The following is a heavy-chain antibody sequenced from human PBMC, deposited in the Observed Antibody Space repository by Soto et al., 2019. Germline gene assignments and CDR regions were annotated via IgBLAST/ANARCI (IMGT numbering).Heavy chain of an antibody. V-gene: IGHV3-23*01. D-gene: IGHD3-22*01. Sequence: EVQLLESGGGLVQPGGSLRLSCAASGFTFNNYALTWVRQAPGQGPEWVSGISSSGGSTYYADSVKGRFTISRDNSKNTVYLQMNTLRAEDTAIYYCGKDLTTQYYFDCWGQGTLVTVSS. CDR1: GFTFNNYA. CDR3: GKDLTTQYYFDC. J-gene: IGHJ4*02. CDR2: ISSSGGST.